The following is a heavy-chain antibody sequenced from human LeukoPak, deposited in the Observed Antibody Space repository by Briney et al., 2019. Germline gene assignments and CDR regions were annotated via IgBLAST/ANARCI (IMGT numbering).Heavy chain of an antibody. CDR2: ISGSGGST. CDR3: AKDSLQYYYDTSGYYGNWFDP. V-gene: IGHV3-23*01. CDR1: GFTFSSYA. J-gene: IGHJ5*02. Sequence: PGGSLRLSCAASGFTFSSYAMSWVRQAPGKGLEWVSAISGSGGSTYYADSVKGRFTISRDNSKNTLYLQMNSLRAEDTAVYYCAKDSLQYYYDTSGYYGNWFDPWGQGTLVTVSS. D-gene: IGHD3-22*01.